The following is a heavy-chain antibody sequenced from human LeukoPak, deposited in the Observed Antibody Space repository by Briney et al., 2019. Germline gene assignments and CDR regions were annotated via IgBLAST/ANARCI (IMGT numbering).Heavy chain of an antibody. CDR3: ATGPGSIAYQFDY. CDR1: GYTLTELS. V-gene: IGHV1-24*01. CDR2: FDPEDGET. D-gene: IGHD1-14*01. J-gene: IGHJ4*02. Sequence: ASVTVSCTVSGYTLTELSMHWVRQAPGKGLEWMGGFDPEDGETIYAQKFQGRVTMTEDTSTDTAYMELSSLRSEDTAVYYCATGPGSIAYQFDYWGQGTLATVSS.